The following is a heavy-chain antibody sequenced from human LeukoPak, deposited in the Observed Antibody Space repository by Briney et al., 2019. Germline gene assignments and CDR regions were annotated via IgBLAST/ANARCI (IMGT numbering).Heavy chain of an antibody. CDR3: AKDSIAAAGGFDY. D-gene: IGHD6-13*01. Sequence: GGSLRLSCAASGFTFSSYGMHWVRQAPGKGLEWVAVISYDGSNKYYADSVKGRFTISRDNSKNALYLQMNSLRAEDTAVYYCAKDSIAAAGGFDYWGQGTLVTVSS. V-gene: IGHV3-30*18. J-gene: IGHJ4*02. CDR2: ISYDGSNK. CDR1: GFTFSSYG.